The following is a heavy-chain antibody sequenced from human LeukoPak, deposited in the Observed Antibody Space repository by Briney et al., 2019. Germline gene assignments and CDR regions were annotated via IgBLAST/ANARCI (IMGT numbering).Heavy chain of an antibody. D-gene: IGHD3-22*01. CDR2: ISGSGGST. J-gene: IGHJ5*02. V-gene: IGHV3-23*01. CDR1: GFTFSSYA. CDR3: AKDSDLDSSGYTNWFDP. Sequence: GGSLRLSCAASGFTFSSYAMSWVRQAPGKGLEWVSAISGSGGSTYYADSVKGRFTISRDNSKNTLYLQMNSLRAEDTAVYYCAKDSDLDSSGYTNWFDPWGQGTLVTVSS.